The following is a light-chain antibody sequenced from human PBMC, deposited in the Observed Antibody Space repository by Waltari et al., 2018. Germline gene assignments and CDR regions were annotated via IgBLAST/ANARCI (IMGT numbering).Light chain of an antibody. Sequence: EIVLTQSPAILSFSPGERATLSCRASQSVGTYLAWYQQRPGKSPRLLIYEASYRATGIPARFSGRGSETDFTLTISSLQPEDFAVYYCQQRRNWPLTFGGGTRVQI. CDR1: QSVGTY. CDR3: QQRRNWPLT. J-gene: IGKJ4*01. V-gene: IGKV3-11*01. CDR2: EAS.